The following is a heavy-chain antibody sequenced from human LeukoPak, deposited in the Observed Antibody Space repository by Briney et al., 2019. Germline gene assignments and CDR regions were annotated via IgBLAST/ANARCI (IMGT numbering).Heavy chain of an antibody. D-gene: IGHD2-15*01. J-gene: IGHJ3*02. CDR3: ARDLGYCSGGSCPPYDAFDI. CDR2: IYYSGST. Sequence: SETLSLTCTVSGGSISSSSYYWGWIRQPPGKGLEWIGSIYYSGSTYYNPSLKSRVTISVDTSKNQFSLKLSSVTAADTAVYYCARDLGYCSGGSCPPYDAFDIWGQGTMVTVSS. V-gene: IGHV4-39*07. CDR1: GGSISSSSYY.